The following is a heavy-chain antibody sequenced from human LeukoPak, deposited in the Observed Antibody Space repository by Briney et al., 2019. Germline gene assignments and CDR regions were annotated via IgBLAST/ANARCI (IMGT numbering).Heavy chain of an antibody. CDR3: ANIAVAGQDYYGMDV. Sequence: GRSLRLSCAASGXTFSSYGMHWVRQAPGKGLEWVAVISYDGSNKYYADSVKGRFTISRDNSKNTLYLQMNSLRAEDTAVYYCANIAVAGQDYYGMDVWGQGTTVTVSS. J-gene: IGHJ6*02. CDR2: ISYDGSNK. V-gene: IGHV3-30*18. D-gene: IGHD6-19*01. CDR1: GXTFSSYG.